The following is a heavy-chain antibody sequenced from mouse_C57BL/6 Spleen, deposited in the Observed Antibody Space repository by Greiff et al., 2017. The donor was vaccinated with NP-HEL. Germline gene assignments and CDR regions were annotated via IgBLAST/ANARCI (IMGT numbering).Heavy chain of an antibody. D-gene: IGHD2-2*01. Sequence: QVQLQQSGAELARPGASVKMSCKASGYTFTSYTMHWVKQRPGQGLEWIGYINPSSGYTKYNQKFKDKATLTADKSSSTAYMQLISLTSEDSAVYYCARSTMVTTGYFDYWGQGTTLTVSS. J-gene: IGHJ2*01. CDR3: ARSTMVTTGYFDY. CDR2: INPSSGYT. CDR1: GYTFTSYT. V-gene: IGHV1-4*01.